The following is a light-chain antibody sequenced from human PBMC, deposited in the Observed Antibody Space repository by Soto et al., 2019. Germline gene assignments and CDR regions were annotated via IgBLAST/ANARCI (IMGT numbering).Light chain of an antibody. CDR1: SSDVGGYNY. CDR2: DVS. CDR3: SSYTSISTLV. J-gene: IGLJ2*01. Sequence: QSALTQPASVSGSPGQSITISCTGTSSDVGGYNYVSWYQQHPGKAPKLIIYDVSNRPSGVSNRFSGSKSGNTASLTISGLQAEDEADYYCSSYTSISTLVFGGGTEVTVL. V-gene: IGLV2-14*03.